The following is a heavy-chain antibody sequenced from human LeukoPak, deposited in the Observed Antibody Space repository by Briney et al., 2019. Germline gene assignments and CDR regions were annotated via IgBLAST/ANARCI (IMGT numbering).Heavy chain of an antibody. V-gene: IGHV4-30-2*01. Sequence: SETLSLTCAVSGGSISSGGYSWSWIRQPPGKGLEWIGYIYHSGSTYYNPSLKSRVTISVDRSKNQFSLKLSSVTAADTAVYYCARASDSSGYVYDYWGQGTLVTVSS. CDR2: IYHSGST. CDR3: ARASDSSGYVYDY. D-gene: IGHD3-22*01. J-gene: IGHJ4*02. CDR1: GGSISSGGYS.